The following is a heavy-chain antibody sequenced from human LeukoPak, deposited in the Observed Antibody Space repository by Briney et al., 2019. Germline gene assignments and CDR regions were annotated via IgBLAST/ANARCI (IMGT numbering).Heavy chain of an antibody. J-gene: IGHJ4*02. CDR1: GFTFSSYG. CDR3: ARGSFAGYYDSKIDY. V-gene: IGHV3-33*01. CDR2: IWYDGSNK. D-gene: IGHD3-22*01. Sequence: GGSLRLSCAASGFTFSSYGMHWVRQAPGKGLEWVAVIWYDGSNKYYADSVKGRFTISRDNSKNTLYLQMNSLRAEDTAVYYCARGSFAGYYDSKIDYWGQGTLVTVSS.